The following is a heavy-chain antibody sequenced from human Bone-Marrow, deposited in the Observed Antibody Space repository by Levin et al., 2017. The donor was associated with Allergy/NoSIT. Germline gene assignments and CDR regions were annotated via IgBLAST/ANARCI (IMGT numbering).Heavy chain of an antibody. CDR3: ARDPTHTTVSYAHYYYYSYMDV. Sequence: GGSLRLSCAASGFTLSDYSMNWVRQAPGKGLEWVSSITSDGNSIFYSDLVKGRFSISRDNANNSLYLQMNSLRAEDTALYYCARDPTHTTVSYAHYYYYSYMDVWGVGTTVTVSS. V-gene: IGHV3-21*01. CDR2: ITSDGNSI. J-gene: IGHJ6*03. CDR1: GFTLSDYS. D-gene: IGHD1-14*01.